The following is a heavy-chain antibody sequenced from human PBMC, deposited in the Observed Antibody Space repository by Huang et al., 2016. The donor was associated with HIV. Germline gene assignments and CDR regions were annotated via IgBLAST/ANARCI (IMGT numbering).Heavy chain of an antibody. CDR1: GFTFSDHY. Sequence: QVQLVESGGGLVKPGGSLSLSCAASGFTFSDHYMSWIRQDPGMGLEWVSHISDSGSTIYYADSVKGRFTISRDNAKKLVYLQMNSLRADDTAVYFCARDKAWFDPWGQGTLVTVSS. V-gene: IGHV3-11*04. CDR3: ARDKAWFDP. CDR2: ISDSGSTI. J-gene: IGHJ5*02.